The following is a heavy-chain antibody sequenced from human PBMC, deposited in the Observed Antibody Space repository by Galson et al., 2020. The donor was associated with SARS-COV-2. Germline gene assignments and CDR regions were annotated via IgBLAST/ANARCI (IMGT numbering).Heavy chain of an antibody. CDR3: ARAGAPLVVNHYWYFDL. J-gene: IGHJ2*01. V-gene: IGHV3-48*03. D-gene: IGHD3-22*01. CDR2: ISSSGSTI. CDR1: GFTFSSYE. Sequence: GGSLRLSCAASGFTFSSYEMNWVRQAPGKGLEWVSYISSSGSTIYYADSVKGRFTISRDNAKNSLYLQMNSLRAEDTAVYYCARAGAPLVVNHYWYFDLWGRGTLVTVSS.